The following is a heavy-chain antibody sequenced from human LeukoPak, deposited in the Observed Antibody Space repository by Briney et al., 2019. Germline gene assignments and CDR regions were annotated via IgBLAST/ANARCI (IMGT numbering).Heavy chain of an antibody. CDR3: AREPPYGYSSGWYDY. V-gene: IGHV3-48*03. CDR1: GFTFSSYE. J-gene: IGHJ4*02. D-gene: IGHD6-19*01. CDR2: ISSSGSTI. Sequence: PGGSLRLSCAASGFTFSSYEMNWVRQAPGKGLEWVSYISSSGSTIYYADSVKGRFTISRDNAKNSLYLQMNSLRAEDTAVYYCAREPPYGYSSGWYDYWGQGTLVTVSS.